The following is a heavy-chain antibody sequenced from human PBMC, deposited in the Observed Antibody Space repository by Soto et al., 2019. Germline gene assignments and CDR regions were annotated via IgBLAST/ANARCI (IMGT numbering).Heavy chain of an antibody. J-gene: IGHJ4*02. CDR1: GGTFSSYA. V-gene: IGHV1-69*13. D-gene: IGHD5-12*01. Sequence: SVKVSCKASGGTFSSYAISWVRQAPGQGLEWMGGIVPVFGRPNYAQRFRGRLTITADESTSTGYMELISLRSDDTAVYYCAREGSGYNFWGQGTQVTVSS. CDR2: IVPVFGRP. CDR3: AREGSGYNF.